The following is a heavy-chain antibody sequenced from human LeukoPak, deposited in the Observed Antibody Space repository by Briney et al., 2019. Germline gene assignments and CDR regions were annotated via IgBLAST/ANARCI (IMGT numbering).Heavy chain of an antibody. J-gene: IGHJ6*02. CDR2: INPSGGST. CDR1: GGTFSSYA. CDR3: ARESNYYDSSGNPHYGMDV. V-gene: IGHV1-46*01. Sequence: GASVKVSCKASGGTFSSYAISWVRQAPGQGLEWMGIINPSGGSTSYAQKFQGRVTMTRDTSTSTVYMELSSLRSEDTAVYYCARESNYYDSSGNPHYGMDVWGQGTTVTVSS. D-gene: IGHD3-22*01.